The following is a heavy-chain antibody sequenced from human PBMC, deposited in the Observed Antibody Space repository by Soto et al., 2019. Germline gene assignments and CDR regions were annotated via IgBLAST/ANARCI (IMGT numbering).Heavy chain of an antibody. V-gene: IGHV1-8*01. CDR2: MKPNSCHT. CDR1: GYTFTSHD. CDR3: ASDMRTT. D-gene: IGHD2-2*01. J-gene: IGHJ5*02. Sequence: QVQLVQSGAEVKKPGASVKVSCKASGYTFTSHDINWMRQATGQGLEWMGWMKPNSCHTNHAKKFQGRVTMTRDTSISAAYMELTNLRPEDTAIYYCASDMRTTWGQGTLVTVSS.